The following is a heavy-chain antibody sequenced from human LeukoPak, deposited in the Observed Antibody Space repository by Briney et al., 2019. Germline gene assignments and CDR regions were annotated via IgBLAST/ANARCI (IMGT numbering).Heavy chain of an antibody. CDR3: AKDYGDPSGYFDY. J-gene: IGHJ4*02. D-gene: IGHD4-17*01. V-gene: IGHV3-11*01. Sequence: NTGGSLRLSCAASGFTFSDYYMSWIRQAPGKGLEWVSYISSSGSTIYYADSVKGRFTISRDNAKNSLYLQMNSLRAEDTAVYYCAKDYGDPSGYFDYWGPGTLVTVSS. CDR1: GFTFSDYY. CDR2: ISSSGSTI.